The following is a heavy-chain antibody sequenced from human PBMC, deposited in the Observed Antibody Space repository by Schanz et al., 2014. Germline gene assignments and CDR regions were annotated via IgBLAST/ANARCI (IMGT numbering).Heavy chain of an antibody. Sequence: EVQLLESGGGLVQPGGSLRLSCAASGFTFSSYAMSWVRQAPGKGLEWVSAISGSGGSTYYADSVKGRFIISRDNSKNNSKNTLYVQMNSLRAEDAAVYYCAKDGRLPYYETGSDFDYWGQGTLVAVSS. V-gene: IGHV3-23*01. CDR2: ISGSGGST. J-gene: IGHJ4*02. D-gene: IGHD3-3*01. CDR3: AKDGRLPYYETGSDFDY. CDR1: GFTFSSYA.